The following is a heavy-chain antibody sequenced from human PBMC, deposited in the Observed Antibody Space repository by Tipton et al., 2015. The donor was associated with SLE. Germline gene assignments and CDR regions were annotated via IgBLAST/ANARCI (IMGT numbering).Heavy chain of an antibody. J-gene: IGHJ3*02. CDR2: INHSGST. CDR3: ATRGYDFWSGYYSQGAFDI. V-gene: IGHV4-34*01. D-gene: IGHD3-3*01. CDR1: GESFSGYY. Sequence: TLSLTCAVYGESFSGYYWSWIRQPPGKGLEWIGEINHSGSTNYNPSLKSRVTISVDTSKNQFSLKLSSVTAADTAVYYCATRGYDFWSGYYSQGAFDIWGQGTMVTVSS.